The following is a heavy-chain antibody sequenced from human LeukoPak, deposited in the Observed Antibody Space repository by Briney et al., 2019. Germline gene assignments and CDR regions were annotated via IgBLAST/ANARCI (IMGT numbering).Heavy chain of an antibody. CDR1: GGTFSSYA. D-gene: IGHD3-9*01. CDR3: ATDRHVLRYFDWPGYAFDI. V-gene: IGHV1-24*01. CDR2: FDPEDGET. J-gene: IGHJ3*02. Sequence: ASVKVSCKASGGTFSSYAISWVRQAPGQGLEWMGGFDPEDGETIYAQKFQGRVTMTEDTSTDTAYMELSSLRSEDTAVYYCATDRHVLRYFDWPGYAFDIWGQGTMVTVSS.